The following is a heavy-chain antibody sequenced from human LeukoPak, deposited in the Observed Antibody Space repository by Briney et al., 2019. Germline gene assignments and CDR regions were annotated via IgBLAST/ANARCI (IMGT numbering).Heavy chain of an antibody. V-gene: IGHV1-18*01. D-gene: IGHD1-1*01. J-gene: IGHJ3*02. CDR2: ISAYNGNT. CDR1: GYTFTSYG. CDR3: ARPRGTTRYRAFDI. Sequence: ASVKVSCKASGYTFTSYGISWVRQAPGQGLEWMGWISAYNGNTNYAQKLQGRVTMTTDTSTSTAYMEPSRLRSDDTAVYYCARPRGTTRYRAFDIWGQGTMVTVSS.